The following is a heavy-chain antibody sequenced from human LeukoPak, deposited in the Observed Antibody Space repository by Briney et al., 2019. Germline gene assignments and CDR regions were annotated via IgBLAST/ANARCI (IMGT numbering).Heavy chain of an antibody. D-gene: IGHD1-14*01. V-gene: IGHV3-74*01. J-gene: IGHJ4*02. CDR1: GFTFSSYW. CDR3: ARSNQADDY. CDR2: INPGGSSI. Sequence: GWSLRLSCAASGFTFSSYWMHWVRQVPGKGLVWVARINPGGSSITYADSVKGRFTISRDNAKNTLYLQMDSLRAEDTGVYYCARSNQADDYWGQGTLVTVPS.